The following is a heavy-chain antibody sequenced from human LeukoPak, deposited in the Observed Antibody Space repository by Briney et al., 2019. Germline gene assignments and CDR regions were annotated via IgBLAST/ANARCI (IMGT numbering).Heavy chain of an antibody. V-gene: IGHV3-53*01. Sequence: GGSLRLSCAASGFNVSNNYMSWVRQAPGKGLEWVSVIYRGGSTYYADSVKGRFTMSRDNSKNTVYLQMDSLRAEDTAVYYCARDRGAAAGNWGQGILVTVSS. CDR2: IYRGGST. CDR1: GFNVSNNY. CDR3: ARDRGAAAGN. J-gene: IGHJ4*02. D-gene: IGHD6-13*01.